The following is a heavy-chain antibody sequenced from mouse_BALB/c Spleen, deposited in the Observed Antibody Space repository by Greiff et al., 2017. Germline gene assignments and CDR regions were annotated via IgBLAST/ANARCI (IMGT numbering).Heavy chain of an antibody. CDR1: GFSFTGYN. CDR3: ARSGNYDIDY. D-gene: IGHD2-1*01. Sequence: VQLLQSGPELVKPGASVKISCTASGFSFTGYNMNWVQQSNGKSLEWIGNIDPYYGGTCYNQTFKGKATLTVDKSSSTAYMQLKSLTSEDSAVYYCARSGNYDIDYWGQGTTLTVSS. V-gene: IGHV1S135*01. J-gene: IGHJ2*01. CDR2: IDPYYGGT.